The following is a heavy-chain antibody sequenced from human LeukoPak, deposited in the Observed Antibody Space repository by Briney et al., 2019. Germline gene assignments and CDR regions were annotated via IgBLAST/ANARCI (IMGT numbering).Heavy chain of an antibody. D-gene: IGHD3-22*01. J-gene: IGHJ5*02. CDR1: GFIFSNYA. V-gene: IGHV3-30*04. CDR2: ISSDGSNK. Sequence: GRSLRLSCAASGFIFSNYAMHWVRQAPGKGLEWEAVISSDGSNKYYADSVKGRFTISRDNSKNTLYLQMNSLRAEDTAVYYCARDSSGYYVFDPWGQGTLVTVSS. CDR3: ARDSSGYYVFDP.